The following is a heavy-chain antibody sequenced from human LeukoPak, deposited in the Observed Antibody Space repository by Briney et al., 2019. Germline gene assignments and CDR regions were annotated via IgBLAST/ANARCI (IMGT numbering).Heavy chain of an antibody. CDR3: ARQEYCSGGSCYSPCDY. J-gene: IGHJ4*02. CDR1: GYIINNYW. Sequence: GESLKISCKGSGYIINNYWIGWVRQLPGKGLEWMGIIYPADSDIRYSPSFQGQVTISADKSISTAYLQWSSLKASDTAIYYCARQEYCSGGSCYSPCDYWGQGILVTVSS. CDR2: IYPADSDI. V-gene: IGHV5-51*01. D-gene: IGHD2-15*01.